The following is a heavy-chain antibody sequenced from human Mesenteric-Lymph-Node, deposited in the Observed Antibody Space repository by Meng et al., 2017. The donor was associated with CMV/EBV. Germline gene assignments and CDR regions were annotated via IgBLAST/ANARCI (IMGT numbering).Heavy chain of an antibody. CDR3: ARAFLSGYDYDY. J-gene: IGHJ4*02. CDR1: GGSISSSNW. CDR2: IYHSGST. V-gene: IGHV4-4*02. Sequence: CPVPGGSISSSNWWSWVRQPPGKGLEWIGEIYHSGSTNYNPSLKSRVTISVDKSKNQFSLKLSSVTAADTAVYYCARAFLSGYDYDYWGQGTLVTVSS. D-gene: IGHD5-12*01.